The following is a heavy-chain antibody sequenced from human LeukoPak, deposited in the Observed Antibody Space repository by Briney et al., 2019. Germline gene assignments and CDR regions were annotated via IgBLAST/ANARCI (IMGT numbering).Heavy chain of an antibody. J-gene: IGHJ4*02. CDR1: GFTFSSYT. CDR2: ISSSYSTI. Sequence: GGSLRLSCAASGFTFSSYTMNWVRQAPGKGLEWVSYISSSYSTIYYADSVKGRFTVSRDNAKNSLFLQMNSLRAEDTAVYYCARDYSGSSLDYWGQGTLVTVSS. V-gene: IGHV3-48*01. CDR3: ARDYSGSSLDY. D-gene: IGHD1-26*01.